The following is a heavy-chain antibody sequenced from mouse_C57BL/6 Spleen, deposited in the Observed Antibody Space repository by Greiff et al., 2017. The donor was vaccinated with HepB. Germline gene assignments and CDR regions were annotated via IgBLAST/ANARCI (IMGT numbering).Heavy chain of an antibody. D-gene: IGHD1-1*01. J-gene: IGHJ1*03. Sequence: QVQLKESGPELVKPGASVKISCKASGYAFSSSWMNWVKQRPGKGLEWIGRIYPGDGDTNYNGKFKGKATLTADKSSSTAYMQLSSLTSEDSAVYFCAGLGSSYNFDVWGTGTTVTVSS. V-gene: IGHV1-82*01. CDR1: GYAFSSSW. CDR2: IYPGDGDT. CDR3: AGLGSSYNFDV.